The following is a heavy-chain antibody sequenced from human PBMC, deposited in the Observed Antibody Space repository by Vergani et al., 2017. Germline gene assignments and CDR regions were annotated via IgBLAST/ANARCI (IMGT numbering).Heavy chain of an antibody. CDR1: GYTFSNYY. V-gene: IGHV1-46*03. CDR3: ARGDYGMLTGYRY. Sequence: QVPVVQSGAEVKKSGASVKVSCKTSGYTFSNYYMHWVRQAPGQWLEWMGIINPSGGHTNYAQKFQGRVTMTRDTSTSTVYMELSSLRSEDTAIYYCARGDYGMLTGYRYWGQGTLVTVSA. D-gene: IGHD3-9*01. CDR2: INPSGGHT. J-gene: IGHJ4*02.